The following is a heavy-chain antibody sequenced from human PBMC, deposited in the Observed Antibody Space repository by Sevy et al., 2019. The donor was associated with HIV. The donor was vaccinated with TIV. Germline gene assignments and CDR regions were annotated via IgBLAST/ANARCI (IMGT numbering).Heavy chain of an antibody. CDR3: AREGCTRPHDY. Sequence: GGSLRRSCAASGFAFYDYSMSWIRQAPGKGLEWVVTLSFGCGKINYADSVKGRFTISRDNSKNSFYLQMDNLRVEDTALYYCAREGCTRPHDYWGQGTRVTVSS. V-gene: IGHV3-23*01. J-gene: IGHJ4*02. D-gene: IGHD2-8*01. CDR1: GFAFYDYS. CDR2: LSFGCGKI.